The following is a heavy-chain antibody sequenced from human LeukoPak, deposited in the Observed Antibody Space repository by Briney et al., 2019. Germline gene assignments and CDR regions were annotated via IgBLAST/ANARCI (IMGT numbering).Heavy chain of an antibody. Sequence: SETLSLTCTVSGGSISSYYWTWIRQPPGRGLEWIGCIYHIGSTNYNPSLKSRVTISVDTSKNQFSLKLSSVTAADTAVYYCARGEYSGSTYYFDYWGQGTLVTVSS. CDR2: IYHIGST. D-gene: IGHD1-26*01. CDR3: ARGEYSGSTYYFDY. J-gene: IGHJ4*02. CDR1: GGSISSYY. V-gene: IGHV4-59*12.